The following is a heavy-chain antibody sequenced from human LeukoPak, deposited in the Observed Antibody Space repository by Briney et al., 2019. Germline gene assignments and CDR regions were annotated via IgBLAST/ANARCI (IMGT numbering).Heavy chain of an antibody. CDR1: GYTFTSYY. CDR2: INPSGGST. V-gene: IGHV1-46*01. CDR3: ARDFLDYYDSSGYHFPGY. Sequence: ASVKVSCKASGYTFTSYYMHWVRQAPGQGLEWMGIINPSGGSTSYAQKFQGRVTMTRDMSTSTVYMELSSLRSEDTAVYYCARDFLDYYDSSGYHFPGYWGQGTLVTVSS. D-gene: IGHD3-22*01. J-gene: IGHJ4*02.